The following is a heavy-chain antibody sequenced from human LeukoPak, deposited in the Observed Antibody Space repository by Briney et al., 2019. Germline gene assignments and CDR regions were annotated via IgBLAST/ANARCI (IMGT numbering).Heavy chain of an antibody. Sequence: GRSLKLSCAASGFTFSSYAMHWVRQAPGKGLEWVAVISYDGSNKYYADSVKGRFTISRDNSKNTLYLQMNSLRAEDTAEYYCARENSGSYFGYFDYWGQGTLVTVSS. CDR1: GFTFSSYA. CDR3: ARENSGSYFGYFDY. V-gene: IGHV3-30-3*01. J-gene: IGHJ4*02. CDR2: ISYDGSNK. D-gene: IGHD1-26*01.